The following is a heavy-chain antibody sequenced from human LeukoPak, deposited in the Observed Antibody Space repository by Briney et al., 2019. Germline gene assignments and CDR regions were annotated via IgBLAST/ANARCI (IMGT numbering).Heavy chain of an antibody. J-gene: IGHJ5*02. V-gene: IGHV1-3*04. D-gene: IGHD2-15*01. Sequence: ASVKVSCKASGYTFTDYAMHWVRQAPGQRLEWMGWINTGNGNTRCSEKFQGRVTITMDTSASTAYMELSSLRSEDTAVYYCARDRVVGLAPFDPWGQGTLVTVSS. CDR1: GYTFTDYA. CDR3: ARDRVVGLAPFDP. CDR2: INTGNGNT.